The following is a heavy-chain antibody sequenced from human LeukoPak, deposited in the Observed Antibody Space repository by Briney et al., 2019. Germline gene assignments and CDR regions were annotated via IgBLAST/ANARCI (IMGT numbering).Heavy chain of an antibody. Sequence: PSETLSLTCTVSDDSITTYYWSWVRQAPGKGLEWVSAISGSGGSTYYADSVKGRFTISRDNSKNTLYLQMNSLRAEDTAVYYCAKVDGPEQWLVPGYFQHWGQGTLVTVSS. D-gene: IGHD6-19*01. CDR3: AKVDGPEQWLVPGYFQH. V-gene: IGHV3-23*01. J-gene: IGHJ1*01. CDR2: ISGSGGST. CDR1: DDSITTYY.